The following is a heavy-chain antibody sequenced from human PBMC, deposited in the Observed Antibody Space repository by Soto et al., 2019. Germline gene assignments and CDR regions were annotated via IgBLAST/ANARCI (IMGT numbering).Heavy chain of an antibody. Sequence: GRSLRLSCTASGFTFSSYAMHWVRQDPGKGLEWVAVISYDGSNKYYADSVKGRFTISRGNSKNTLYLQMNSLRAEDTAVYYCARDRSWGAVAAAYYYYGMDVWGQGTTVTVSS. D-gene: IGHD6-19*01. CDR1: GFTFSSYA. V-gene: IGHV3-30-3*01. CDR2: ISYDGSNK. J-gene: IGHJ6*02. CDR3: ARDRSWGAVAAAYYYYGMDV.